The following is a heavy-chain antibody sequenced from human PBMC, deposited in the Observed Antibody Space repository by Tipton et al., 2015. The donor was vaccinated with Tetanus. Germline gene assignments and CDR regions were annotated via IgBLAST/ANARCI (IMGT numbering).Heavy chain of an antibody. CDR1: AFTYRSHW. Sequence: SLRLSCVASAFTYRSHWMSWVRQAPGKGLEWVSTISDGGDTNYADSVKGRFTLSRDNSKNTLSLQMNSLRVEDTAVYYCAKDLHWYGMDVWGQGTKVTVSS. CDR2: ISDGGDT. J-gene: IGHJ6*02. D-gene: IGHD3/OR15-3a*01. V-gene: IGHV3-53*01. CDR3: AKDLHWYGMDV.